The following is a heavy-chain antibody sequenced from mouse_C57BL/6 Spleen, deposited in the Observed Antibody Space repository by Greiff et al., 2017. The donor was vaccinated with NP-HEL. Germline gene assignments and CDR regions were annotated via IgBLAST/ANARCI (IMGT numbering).Heavy chain of an antibody. CDR2: IDPSDSYT. V-gene: IGHV1-50*01. J-gene: IGHJ4*01. Sequence: VQLQQSGAELVKPGASVKLSCKASGYTFTSYWMQWVKQRPGQGLEWIGEIDPSDSYTNYNQKFKGKATLPVDTSSSTAYMQLSSLTSEDSAVYYCARRGPYYGTSWGYAMDYWGQGTSVTVSS. CDR1: GYTFTSYW. D-gene: IGHD1-1*01. CDR3: ARRGPYYGTSWGYAMDY.